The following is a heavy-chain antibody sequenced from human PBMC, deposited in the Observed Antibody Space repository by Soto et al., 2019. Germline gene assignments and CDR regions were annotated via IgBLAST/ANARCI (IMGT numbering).Heavy chain of an antibody. Sequence: WLCXRLSWSAGVFIFTNACIMVFRHAPGKGLELIGRIKSKTDGATKDYAGPVKGRFTISRDDSKKTLFVQMNGLKTEDTAVYYCTPITTKAKWELGHSGNGTLV. CDR1: VFIFTNAC. J-gene: IGHJ4*01. D-gene: IGHD1-26*01. CDR3: TPITTKAKWELGH. V-gene: IGHV3-15*05. CDR2: IKSKTDGATK.